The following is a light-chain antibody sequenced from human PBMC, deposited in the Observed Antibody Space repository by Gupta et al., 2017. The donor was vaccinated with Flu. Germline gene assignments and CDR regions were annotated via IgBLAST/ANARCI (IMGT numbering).Light chain of an antibody. CDR2: AAS. CDR1: QSISSY. J-gene: IGKJ4*01. Sequence: DIQMTKSPSSLSASVGDRVTITCRASQSISSYLNWYQQKPGKAPKLLIYAASSLQSGVPSRFNGSGSGTDFTLTISSLQPEDFATYYCQQSYSTPSTFGGGTKVEIK. CDR3: QQSYSTPST. V-gene: IGKV1-39*01.